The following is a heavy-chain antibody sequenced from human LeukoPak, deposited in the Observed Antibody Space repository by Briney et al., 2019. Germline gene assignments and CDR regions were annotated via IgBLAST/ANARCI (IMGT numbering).Heavy chain of an antibody. CDR3: ARRGYYGSGSPYYYYGMDV. J-gene: IGHJ6*02. CDR1: GGTFSSYA. D-gene: IGHD3-10*01. CDR2: IIPILGIA. V-gene: IGHV1-69*10. Sequence: GASVTVSCTASGGTFSSYAISWVRQAPGQGLEWVGGIIPILGIANYAQKFQGRVTITADKSTSTAYMELSSLRSEDTAVYYCARRGYYGSGSPYYYYGMDVWGQGTTVTVSS.